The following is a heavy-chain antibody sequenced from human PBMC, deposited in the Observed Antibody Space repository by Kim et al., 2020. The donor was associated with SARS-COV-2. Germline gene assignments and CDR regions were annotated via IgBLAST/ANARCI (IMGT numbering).Heavy chain of an antibody. D-gene: IGHD6-19*01. CDR2: INWNGGST. Sequence: GGSLRLSCAASGFTFDDYGMSWVRQAPGKGLEWVSGINWNGGSTGYADSVKGRFTISRDNAKNSLYLQMNSLRAEDTALYYCASSSPSGWIYGMDVWGQGTTVTVSS. V-gene: IGHV3-20*04. CDR1: GFTFDDYG. CDR3: ASSSPSGWIYGMDV. J-gene: IGHJ6*02.